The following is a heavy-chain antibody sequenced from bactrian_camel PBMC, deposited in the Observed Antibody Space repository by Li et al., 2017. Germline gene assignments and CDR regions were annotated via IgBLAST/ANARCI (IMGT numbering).Heavy chain of an antibody. V-gene: IGHV3S67*01. D-gene: IGHD5*01. Sequence: VQLVESGGGSVQSGGSLRLSCTSSGYTFTGYCMGWFRQVPGKDREGVASINSDGSTTYTDPVKGRFTISLDHAKNTLYLQMNNLNQRIRPHITVRQLKPGGLPRTEQYTTDWGAPITSGARGPRSPSP. CDR1: GYTFTGYC. J-gene: IGHJ4*01. CDR2: INSDGST. CDR3: RQLKPGGLPRTEQYTTDWGAPITS.